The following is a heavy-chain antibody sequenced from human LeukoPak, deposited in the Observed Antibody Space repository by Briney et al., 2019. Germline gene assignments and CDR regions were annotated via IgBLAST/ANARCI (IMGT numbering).Heavy chain of an antibody. D-gene: IGHD6-13*01. Sequence: PGGSLRPSCAASGFTFSSYAMSWVRQAPGKGLEWVSAISGSGGSTYYADSVKGRFTISRDNSKNTLYLQMNSLTAEDTAVYYCAKGAIGSSWPEYFQHWGQGTLVTVSS. CDR1: GFTFSSYA. CDR2: ISGSGGST. V-gene: IGHV3-23*01. J-gene: IGHJ1*01. CDR3: AKGAIGSSWPEYFQH.